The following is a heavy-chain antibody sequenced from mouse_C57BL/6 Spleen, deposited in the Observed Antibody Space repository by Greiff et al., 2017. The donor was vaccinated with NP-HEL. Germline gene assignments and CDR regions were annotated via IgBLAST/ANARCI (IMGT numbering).Heavy chain of an antibody. Sequence: QVQLKESGPELVKPGASVKISCKASGYAFSSSWMNWVKQRPGKGLEWIGRIYPGDGDTNYNGKFKGKATLTADKSSSTAYMQLSSLTSEDSAVYFCARWMTAQASDYWGQGTTLTVSS. J-gene: IGHJ2*01. CDR1: GYAFSSSW. D-gene: IGHD3-2*02. CDR3: ARWMTAQASDY. CDR2: IYPGDGDT. V-gene: IGHV1-82*01.